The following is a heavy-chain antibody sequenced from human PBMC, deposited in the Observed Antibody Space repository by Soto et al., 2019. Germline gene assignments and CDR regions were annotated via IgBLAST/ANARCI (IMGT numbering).Heavy chain of an antibody. Sequence: QVQLVQSGAEVKKPGSSVKVSCKASGGTFSSNAISWVRQAPGQGLEWMGGIIPIYASPNYAQNFQGRVTVIADKATSTAYLELSRLKFADSAIYYCAVAVTGSRSPLAHWGQGTLVIVSS. CDR1: GGTFSSNA. V-gene: IGHV1-69*06. J-gene: IGHJ4*02. CDR2: IIPIYASP. D-gene: IGHD6-19*01. CDR3: AVAVTGSRSPLAH.